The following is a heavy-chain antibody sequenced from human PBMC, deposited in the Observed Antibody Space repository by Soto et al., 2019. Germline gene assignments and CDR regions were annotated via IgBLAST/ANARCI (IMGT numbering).Heavy chain of an antibody. V-gene: IGHV3-30-3*01. D-gene: IGHD2-2*01. CDR2: ISYDGSNK. CDR1: GFTFSSYA. Sequence: QVQLVESGGGVVQPGRSLRLSCAASGFTFSSYAMHCVRQAPGKGLEWVAVISYDGSNKYYADSVKGRFTISRDNSKNTLYLQMYSLRADETAVYYCARTLGDIVVVPASAPSYYYGMDVWGQGTTVTVSS. CDR3: ARTLGDIVVVPASAPSYYYGMDV. J-gene: IGHJ6*02.